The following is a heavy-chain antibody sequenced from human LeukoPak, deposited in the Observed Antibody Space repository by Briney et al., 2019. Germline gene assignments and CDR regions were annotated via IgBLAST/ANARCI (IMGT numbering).Heavy chain of an antibody. V-gene: IGHV4-4*09. CDR2: IFTSGST. J-gene: IGHJ4*02. Sequence: SETLSLTSTLSAGSISNYYWSCIRQPQGRGVEWIGYIFTSGSTNYNPSLRSRDSMSLDTSKNQFSLKLNSVTAADTAVYYCARKQSYFDYWGQGALVAVCS. CDR1: AGSISNYY. CDR3: ARKQSYFDY.